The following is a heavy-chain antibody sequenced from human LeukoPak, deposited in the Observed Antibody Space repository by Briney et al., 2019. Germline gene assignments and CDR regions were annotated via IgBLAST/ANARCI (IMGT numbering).Heavy chain of an antibody. CDR1: GFTFSSYA. D-gene: IGHD4-23*01. V-gene: IGHV4-34*01. CDR3: ARVRTTVAPYYFDY. J-gene: IGHJ4*02. Sequence: GSLRLSCAASGFTFSSYAMSWVRQAPGKGLEWIGEINHSGSTNYNPSLKSRVTISVDTSKNQFSLKLSSVTAADTAVYYCARVRTTVAPYYFDYWGQGTLVTVSS. CDR2: INHSGST.